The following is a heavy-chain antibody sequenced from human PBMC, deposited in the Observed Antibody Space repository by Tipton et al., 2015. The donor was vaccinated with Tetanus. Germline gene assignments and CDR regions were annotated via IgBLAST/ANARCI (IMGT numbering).Heavy chain of an antibody. Sequence: LRLSCTVSGGSISSTSYYWAWIRQPPGKGLEWIGTMYNSGATYYNPSLKGRVTISGDTSKNLFSLTSVTASDTAVYYCARRTNSGHVYNPLDLWGQGTMVTVSP. D-gene: IGHD5-24*01. J-gene: IGHJ3*01. CDR3: ARRTNSGHVYNPLDL. CDR2: MYNSGAT. CDR1: GGSISSTSYY. V-gene: IGHV4-39*02.